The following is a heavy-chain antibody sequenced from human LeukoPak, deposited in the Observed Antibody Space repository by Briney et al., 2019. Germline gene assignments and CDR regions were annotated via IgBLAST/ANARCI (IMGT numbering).Heavy chain of an antibody. CDR1: GGSFSGYY. CDR2: INHSGST. J-gene: IGHJ6*02. V-gene: IGHV4-34*01. CDR3: ARSRAYSSSWYPYYYGMDV. D-gene: IGHD6-13*01. Sequence: PSETLSLTCAVYGGSFSGYYWSWIRQPPGKGLEWIGEINHSGSTNYNPSLKSRVTISVDTSKNQFSLKLSSVTAADTAVHYCARSRAYSSSWYPYYYGMDVWGQGTTVTVSS.